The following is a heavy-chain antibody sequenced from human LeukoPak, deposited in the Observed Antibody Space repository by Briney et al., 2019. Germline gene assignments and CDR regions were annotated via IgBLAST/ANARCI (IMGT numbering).Heavy chain of an antibody. D-gene: IGHD3-10*01. CDR1: GGSISSGGYS. J-gene: IGHJ4*02. V-gene: IGHV4-30-2*01. Sequence: PSETLSLTCAVSGGSISSGGYSWSWIRQPPGKGLEWIGYIYHSGSTYYNPSLKSRVTISVDTSKNQFSLKLSSVTAADTAVYYCARGPRNYGSGSYFAYWGQGTLVTVSS. CDR3: ARGPRNYGSGSYFAY. CDR2: IYHSGST.